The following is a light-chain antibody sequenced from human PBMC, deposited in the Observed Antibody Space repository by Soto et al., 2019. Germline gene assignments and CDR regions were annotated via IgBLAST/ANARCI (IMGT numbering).Light chain of an antibody. CDR1: SSDVGGYNY. J-gene: IGLJ2*01. CDR2: EVS. CDR3: SSYTTNKTLL. Sequence: QSVLTQPASVSGSPGQSITISCSGTSSDVGGYNYVSWYQQYPGKAPKLMIYEVSNRPPGLSDRFSGSKSGTTASLTISGLQAEDEADYFCSSYTTNKTLLFGGGTKLTVL. V-gene: IGLV2-14*01.